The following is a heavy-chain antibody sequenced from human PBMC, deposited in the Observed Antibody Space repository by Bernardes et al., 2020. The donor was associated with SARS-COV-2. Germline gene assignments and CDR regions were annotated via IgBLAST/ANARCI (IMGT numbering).Heavy chain of an antibody. CDR2: INPNSGGT. Sequence: ASMKVSCKASGYTFTGYYMHWVRQAPGQGLEWMGCINPNSGGTNYAQKFQGRVTMTRDTSISTAYMELSRLKSDDTAVYYCVRAGSGYYYDYWGQGTLVTVSS. J-gene: IGHJ4*02. V-gene: IGHV1-2*02. D-gene: IGHD3-22*01. CDR1: GYTFTGYY. CDR3: VRAGSGYYYDY.